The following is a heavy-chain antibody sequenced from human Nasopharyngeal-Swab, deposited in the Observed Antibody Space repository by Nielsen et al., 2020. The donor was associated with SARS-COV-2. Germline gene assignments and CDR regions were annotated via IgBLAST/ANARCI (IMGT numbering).Heavy chain of an antibody. CDR3: ASPVFGVVSDAFDL. Sequence: GALRLSCAASGIFVSGNYMNWVRQAPGMGLEWVSVVYSGGSTFYADSVKGRFTISRDNSKNTLYLQMNNLRPEDTAMYYCASPVFGVVSDAFDLWGQGTMVTASS. CDR1: GIFVSGNY. V-gene: IGHV3-53*01. D-gene: IGHD3-3*01. CDR2: VYSGGST. J-gene: IGHJ3*01.